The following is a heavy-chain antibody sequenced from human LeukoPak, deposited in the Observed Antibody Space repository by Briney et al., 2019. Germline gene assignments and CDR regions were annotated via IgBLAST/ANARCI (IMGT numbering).Heavy chain of an antibody. CDR2: ISGSGGST. Sequence: GRSLRLSCAASGFTFSSYAMSWVRQAPGKGLEWVSAISGSGGSTYYADSVKGRFTISRDNSKNTLYLQMNSLRAEDTAVYYCAIHLSGSYYRYFDYWGQGTLVTVSS. J-gene: IGHJ4*02. V-gene: IGHV3-23*01. D-gene: IGHD3-10*01. CDR1: GFTFSSYA. CDR3: AIHLSGSYYRYFDY.